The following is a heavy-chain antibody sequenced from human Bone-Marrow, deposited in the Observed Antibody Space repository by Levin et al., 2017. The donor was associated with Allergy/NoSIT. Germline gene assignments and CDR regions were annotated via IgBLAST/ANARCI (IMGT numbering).Heavy chain of an antibody. CDR2: IGDDGGNI. CDR1: GFTFSSYW. J-gene: IGHJ4*02. Sequence: GESLKISCAASGFTFSSYWMHWVRQAPGKGLVWVSRIGDDGGNITYADSVKGRFTISRDNANSTLYLQMHSLRAEDTAVYYCTRNFWGIDFWGQGTLVTVSS. V-gene: IGHV3-74*01. CDR3: TRNFWGIDF. D-gene: IGHD3-16*01.